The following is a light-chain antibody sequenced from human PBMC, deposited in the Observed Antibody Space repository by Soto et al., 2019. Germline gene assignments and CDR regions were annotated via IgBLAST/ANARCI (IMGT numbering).Light chain of an antibody. Sequence: QSVLTQPPSVSGTPGHRVTISCSGSNSNSGTNFVYWYQQLPGAAPKLFIYGNNQRPSGVPDRFSASKSGASATLSISGLRSEDEADYYCAAWDDSLSGHWVFGGGTKLTVL. J-gene: IGLJ3*02. V-gene: IGLV1-47*01. CDR2: GNN. CDR1: NSNSGTNF. CDR3: AAWDDSLSGHWV.